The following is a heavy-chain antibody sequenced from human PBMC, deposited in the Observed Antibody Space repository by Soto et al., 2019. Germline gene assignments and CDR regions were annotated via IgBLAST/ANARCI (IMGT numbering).Heavy chain of an antibody. D-gene: IGHD2-15*01. CDR1: GFTFSSYW. CDR2: IKQDGSEK. CDR3: ARAPDRRYYYGMDV. J-gene: IGHJ6*02. V-gene: IGHV3-7*05. Sequence: EVQLVESGGGLVQPGGSLRLSCAASGFTFSSYWMIWVRQAPGKGLDWVANIKQDGSEKYYVDSVKGRSTISRDNAKNTLYLQMNSLRAEDTAVYYCARAPDRRYYYGMDVWGQGTTVTVSS.